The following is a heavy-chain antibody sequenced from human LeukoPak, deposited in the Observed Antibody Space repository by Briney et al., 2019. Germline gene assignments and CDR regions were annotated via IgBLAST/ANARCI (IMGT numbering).Heavy chain of an antibody. J-gene: IGHJ3*02. Sequence: GESLKISCKGSGYSFTNYWIGWVRQMPGKGLEWMGIIYPGDSDTTYSPSFQGQVTISADKSISTAYLQWSSLKASDTAMYYCASGISGNNLGIDIWGQGTMVTVSS. V-gene: IGHV5-51*01. CDR2: IYPGDSDT. CDR1: GYSFTNYW. D-gene: IGHD2-15*01. CDR3: ASGISGNNLGIDI.